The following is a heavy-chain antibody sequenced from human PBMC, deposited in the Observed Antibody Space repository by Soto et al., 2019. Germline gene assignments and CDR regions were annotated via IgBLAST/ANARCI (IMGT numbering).Heavy chain of an antibody. CDR2: MYYNGNT. Sequence: QVQLQESGPGLVKPSETLSLTCSVSGASISNYYWSWIRQPPGKGLEWIGYMYYNGNTNYNPSLKRRVTISVDTSKNQVSLKLNSVTAADTAVYYCASGGNWFDPWGQGTLVTVSS. CDR1: GASISNYY. D-gene: IGHD3-16*01. J-gene: IGHJ5*02. CDR3: ASGGNWFDP. V-gene: IGHV4-59*01.